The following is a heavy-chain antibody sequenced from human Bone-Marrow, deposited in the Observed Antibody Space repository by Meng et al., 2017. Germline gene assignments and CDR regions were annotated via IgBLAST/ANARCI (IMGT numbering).Heavy chain of an antibody. CDR2: IYHSGST. D-gene: IGHD5-18*01. V-gene: IGHV4-38-2*01. J-gene: IGHJ4*02. CDR3: ARTVQLWLMGFDY. Sequence: GSLRLSCAVSGYSISSGYYWGWIRQPPGKGLEWIGSIYHSGSTYYNPSLKSRVTISVDTSKNQFSLKLSSVTAADTAVYYCARTVQLWLMGFDYWGQGTLVTVSS. CDR1: GYSISSGYY.